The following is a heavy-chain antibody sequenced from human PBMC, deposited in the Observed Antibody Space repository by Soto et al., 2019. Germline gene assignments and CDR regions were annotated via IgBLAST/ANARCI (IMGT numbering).Heavy chain of an antibody. CDR2: ISSSSSYI. J-gene: IGHJ6*02. D-gene: IGHD1-20*01. V-gene: IGHV3-21*01. CDR1: GFTFSSYS. CDR3: ARGAVARYYYYYGMDV. Sequence: VQLVESGGGLVKPGGSLRLSCAASGFTFSSYSMNWVRQAPGKGLEWVSSISSSSSYIYYADSVKGRFTISRDNAKNSLYLQMNSLRAEDTAVYYCARGAVARYYYYYGMDVWGQGTTVTVSS.